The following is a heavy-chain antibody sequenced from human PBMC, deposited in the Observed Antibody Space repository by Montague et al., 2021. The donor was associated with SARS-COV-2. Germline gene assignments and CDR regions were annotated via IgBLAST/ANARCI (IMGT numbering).Heavy chain of an antibody. D-gene: IGHD2-2*01. J-gene: IGHJ4*02. CDR2: IYHSGST. Sequence: SETLSLTCAVYGGSFSGYYWSWIRQPPGKGLEWVGEIYHSGSTNYNPSLKSRVTISVDTSKNQFSLRLSSVTAADTAVYYCARDRGVQYRLQTPFYFDYWGQGTLVTVSS. CDR1: GGSFSGYY. V-gene: IGHV4-34*01. CDR3: ARDRGVQYRLQTPFYFDY.